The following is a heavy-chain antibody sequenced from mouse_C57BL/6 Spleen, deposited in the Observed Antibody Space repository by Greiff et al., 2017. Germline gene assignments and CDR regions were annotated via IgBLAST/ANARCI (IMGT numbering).Heavy chain of an antibody. D-gene: IGHD2-4*01. Sequence: QVQLQQSGAELVRPGTSVKVSCKASGYAFTNYLIEWVKQRPGQGLEWIGVINPGSGGTNYNEKFKGKATLTADKSSSTAYMQLSSLTSEDSAVYFCASSYDYDVYAMDDWGQGTSVTVSS. CDR2: INPGSGGT. V-gene: IGHV1-54*01. J-gene: IGHJ4*01. CDR1: GYAFTNYL. CDR3: ASSYDYDVYAMDD.